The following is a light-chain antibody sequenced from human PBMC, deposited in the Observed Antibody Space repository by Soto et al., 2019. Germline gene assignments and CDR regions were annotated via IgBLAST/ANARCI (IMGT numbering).Light chain of an antibody. J-gene: IGLJ2*01. CDR2: EVS. Sequence: QSALTQPASVSGSPGQSITISCTGTSSDFGGYNYVSWYQQHPGKAPKLMIYEVSNRPSGVSNRFSGSKSGNTASLTISGLQAEDEADYYCRSYTSSSTVVFGGGTKLTVL. CDR3: RSYTSSSTVV. V-gene: IGLV2-14*01. CDR1: SSDFGGYNY.